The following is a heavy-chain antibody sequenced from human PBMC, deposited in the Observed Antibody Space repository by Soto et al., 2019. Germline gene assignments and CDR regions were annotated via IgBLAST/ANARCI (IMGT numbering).Heavy chain of an antibody. CDR1: GFTFSSNA. CDR2: ISSSGGST. J-gene: IGHJ4*03. Sequence: GGSLRLSCAASGFTFSSNAMSCVRQAPGKGLEWVSGISSSGGSTYYADSVKGRFTISRDNSKNMLYLQMNNLRAEDPAVHYCPQAQGGSYFDPWGQGTMLTVSS. CDR3: PQAQGGSYFDP. D-gene: IGHD2-15*01. V-gene: IGHV3-23*01.